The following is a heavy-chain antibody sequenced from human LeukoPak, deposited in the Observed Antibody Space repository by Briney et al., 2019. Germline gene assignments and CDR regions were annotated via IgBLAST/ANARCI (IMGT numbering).Heavy chain of an antibody. Sequence: GGSLRLSCAASGFTFSSYSMNWVRQAPGKGLEWVSSISSSSSYIYYADSVKGRFTISRDNAKNSLYLQMDSLRAEDTAVYYCARGPPLVIQHDAFDIWGQGTMVTVSS. V-gene: IGHV3-21*01. J-gene: IGHJ3*02. CDR1: GFTFSSYS. D-gene: IGHD3-9*01. CDR2: ISSSSSYI. CDR3: ARGPPLVIQHDAFDI.